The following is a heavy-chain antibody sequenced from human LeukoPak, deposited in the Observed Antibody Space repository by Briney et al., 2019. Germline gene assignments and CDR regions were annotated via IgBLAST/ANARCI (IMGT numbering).Heavy chain of an antibody. J-gene: IGHJ6*02. Sequence: GGSLRLSCAASGFTFSSYSMNWVRQAPRKGLEWVSSISSSSSYIYYADSVKGRFTISRDNAKNSLYLQMNSLRAEDTAVYYCARDLVEWELLGPQSRYYGMDVWGQGTTVTVSS. CDR3: ARDLVEWELLGPQSRYYGMDV. V-gene: IGHV3-21*01. CDR1: GFTFSSYS. CDR2: ISSSSSYI. D-gene: IGHD1-26*01.